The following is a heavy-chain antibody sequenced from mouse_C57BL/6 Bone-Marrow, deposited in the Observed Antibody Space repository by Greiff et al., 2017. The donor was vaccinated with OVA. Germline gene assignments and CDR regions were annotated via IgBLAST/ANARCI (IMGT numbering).Heavy chain of an antibody. CDR1: GYTFTGYW. CDR3: ASHWYFDV. J-gene: IGHJ1*03. Sequence: VQLQQSGAELMKPGASVKLSCKATGYTFTGYWIEWVKQRPGRGLEWIGRIDPNSGGTKYNEKFKSKATLTVDKPSSTAYMQLSSLTSEDSAVYYCASHWYFDVWGTGTTVTVSS. V-gene: IGHV1-72*01. CDR2: IDPNSGGT.